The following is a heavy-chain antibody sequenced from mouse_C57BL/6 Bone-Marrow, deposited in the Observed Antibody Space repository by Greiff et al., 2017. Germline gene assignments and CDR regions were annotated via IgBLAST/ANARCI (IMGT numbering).Heavy chain of an antibody. Sequence: EVKVEESGAGLVKPGGSLKLSCAASGFTFSSYAMSWVRQTPEKRLEWVAYISSGGDYIYYADTVKGRFTISRDNARNTLYLQMSSLKSEDTAMYYCTREVVTTENWFAYWGQGTLVTVSA. J-gene: IGHJ3*01. V-gene: IGHV5-9-1*02. CDR3: TREVVTTENWFAY. CDR2: ISSGGDYI. CDR1: GFTFSSYA. D-gene: IGHD2-3*01.